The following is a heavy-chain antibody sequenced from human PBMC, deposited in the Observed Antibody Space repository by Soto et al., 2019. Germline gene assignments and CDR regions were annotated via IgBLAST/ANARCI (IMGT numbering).Heavy chain of an antibody. CDR1: GGSISSGDYY. CDR2: IYYSGST. V-gene: IGHV4-30-4*01. CDR3: ARVKYYYYGMDV. J-gene: IGHJ6*02. Sequence: SETLSLTCTVSGGSISSGDYYWSWIRQPPGKGLEWTGYIYYSGSTYYNPSLKSRVTISVDTSKNQFSLKLSSVTAADAAVYYCARVKYYYYGMDVWGQGTTVTVSS.